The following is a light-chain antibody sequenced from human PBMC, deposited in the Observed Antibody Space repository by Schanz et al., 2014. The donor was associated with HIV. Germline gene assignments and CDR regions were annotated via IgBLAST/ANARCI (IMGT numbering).Light chain of an antibody. CDR1: QSVGSNY. CDR2: SAS. Sequence: EIVLTQSPGTLSLSPGERATLSCRASQSVGSNYLAWYQQKPGQSPRLLIYSASSRATGIPDRFSGSGSGTDFTLTISRLEPEDFAVYYCQQRSNWPPGYTFGQGTKLEIK. CDR3: QQRSNWPPGYT. J-gene: IGKJ2*01. V-gene: IGKV3D-20*02.